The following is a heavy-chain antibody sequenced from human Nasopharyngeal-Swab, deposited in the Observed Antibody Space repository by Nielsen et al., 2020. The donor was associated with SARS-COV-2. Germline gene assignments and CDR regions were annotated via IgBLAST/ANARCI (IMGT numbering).Heavy chain of an antibody. D-gene: IGHD1-26*01. Sequence: SVKVSCKASGGTFSSYAISWVRQAPGQGLEWMGGIFPIFGTSNYAQKFQGRVTITADESTSTAYMELSSLRSEDTAVYYCARDLGVRSSGANDYWGQGTLVTVSS. CDR3: ARDLGVRSSGANDY. CDR1: GGTFSSYA. V-gene: IGHV1-69*13. CDR2: IFPIFGTS. J-gene: IGHJ4*02.